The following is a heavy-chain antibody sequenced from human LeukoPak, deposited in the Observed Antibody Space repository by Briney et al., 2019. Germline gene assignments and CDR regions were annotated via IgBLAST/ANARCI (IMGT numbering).Heavy chain of an antibody. J-gene: IGHJ3*02. CDR3: ARAYYYGSGTFDI. V-gene: IGHV4-59*01. CDR2: ISYTGST. CDR1: GGSISNYY. D-gene: IGHD3-10*01. Sequence: PSETLSLTCTVSGGSISNYYWSWIRQPPGKGLEWIGYISYTGSTNYNPSLKSRVTISVDTSKNQFSLKLTSVTAADTAVYYCARAYYYGSGTFDIWGQGTMVTVSS.